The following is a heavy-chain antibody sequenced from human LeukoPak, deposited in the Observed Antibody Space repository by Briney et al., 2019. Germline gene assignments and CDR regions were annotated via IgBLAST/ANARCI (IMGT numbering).Heavy chain of an antibody. D-gene: IGHD6-13*01. CDR1: GYIFTSYW. CDR2: IHPGKSDT. CDR3: ARSIGLAAATVP. V-gene: IGHV5-51*01. J-gene: IGHJ5*02. Sequence: AESLKISCKGSGYIFTSYWIGWVRQMPGRGVEWMGIIHPGKSDTRYSPSFQGQVTISADKSISTAYLQWSSLKASDTAMYYCARSIGLAAATVPWGEGTLVTVSS.